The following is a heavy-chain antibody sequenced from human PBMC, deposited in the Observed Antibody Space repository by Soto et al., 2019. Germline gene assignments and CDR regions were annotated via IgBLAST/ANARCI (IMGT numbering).Heavy chain of an antibody. CDR1: GASIGSGGW. D-gene: IGHD2-8*02. V-gene: IGHV4-4*02. CDR3: ARHEGWTGPDQ. J-gene: IGHJ5*02. Sequence: NPSETLSLTCAVSGASIGSGGWWSWVRQPPGKGLEWIAEIFHDGNTNYSPSLKSRVTISVDKSQNQFSLNVYSVTAADTAVYYCARHEGWTGPDQWGQGTLVT. CDR2: IFHDGNT.